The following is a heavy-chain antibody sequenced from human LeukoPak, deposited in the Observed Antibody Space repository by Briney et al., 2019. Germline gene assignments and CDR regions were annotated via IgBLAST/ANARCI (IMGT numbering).Heavy chain of an antibody. J-gene: IGHJ4*02. CDR2: ISYDGSNK. Sequence: GGSLRLSCVVYGFTFSSYGMHWVRQAPGKGLEWVAVISYDGSNKYYADSVKGRFTISRDNSKNTLYLQMNSLRAEDTAVYYCARDSPHYDILTGLLDYWGQGTLVTVSS. CDR3: ARDSPHYDILTGLLDY. V-gene: IGHV3-30*03. D-gene: IGHD3-9*01. CDR1: GFTFSSYG.